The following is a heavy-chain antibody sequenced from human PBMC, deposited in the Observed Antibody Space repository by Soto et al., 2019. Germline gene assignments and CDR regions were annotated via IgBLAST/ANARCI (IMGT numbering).Heavy chain of an antibody. D-gene: IGHD6-13*01. J-gene: IGHJ4*02. Sequence: GGSLRLSCAASGFTFSSYAMSWVRQAPGKGLEWVSAISGSGGSTYYAYSVKGRFTISRNNSKNTLYLQMNSLRAEDTAVYYCANDWVAAYSSDYWGQGTLVTVSS. V-gene: IGHV3-23*01. CDR3: ANDWVAAYSSDY. CDR1: GFTFSSYA. CDR2: ISGSGGST.